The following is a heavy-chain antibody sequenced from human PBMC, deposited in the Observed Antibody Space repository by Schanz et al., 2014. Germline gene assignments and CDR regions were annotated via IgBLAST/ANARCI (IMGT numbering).Heavy chain of an antibody. V-gene: IGHV1-69*04. J-gene: IGHJ3*02. D-gene: IGHD2-2*01. Sequence: QVQLVQSGAEVRKPGASVKVSCKASGYNITSNDVTWVRQATGQGLEWVGRFIPILDVGNYAQQFQGRVTFTADKSTSTAYMELSSLRYEDPALYFCARGTMPGTFDIWGQGTMVTVSS. CDR2: FIPILDVG. CDR1: GYNITSND. CDR3: ARGTMPGTFDI.